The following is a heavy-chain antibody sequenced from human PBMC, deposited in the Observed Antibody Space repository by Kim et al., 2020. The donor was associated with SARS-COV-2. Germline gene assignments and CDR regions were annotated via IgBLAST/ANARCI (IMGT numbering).Heavy chain of an antibody. V-gene: IGHV4-59*13. D-gene: IGHD2-15*01. CDR1: GGSISGYY. J-gene: IGHJ3*02. Sequence: SETLSLTCTVSGGSISGYYCGWIRQPPGKGLEWIGYMFYSGSTNYNPSLKSRVTISVDTSKNQFSLKLSSVTAADTAVSYCARAPVGYCSSGSCPNAFD. CDR3: ARAPVGYCSSGSCPNAFD. CDR2: MFYSGST.